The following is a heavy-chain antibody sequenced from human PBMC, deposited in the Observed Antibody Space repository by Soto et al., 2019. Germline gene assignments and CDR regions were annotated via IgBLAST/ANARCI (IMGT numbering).Heavy chain of an antibody. Sequence: QPGGSLRLSCAASGFTFSSYAMSWVRQAPGKGLEWVSAISGSGGSTYYADSVKGRFTISRDNSKNTLYLQMNSLRAEDTAVYYCAKDTGGYSGTRGGFDPWGQGTLVTVSS. CDR3: AKDTGGYSGTRGGFDP. CDR1: GFTFSSYA. D-gene: IGHD5-12*01. V-gene: IGHV3-23*01. J-gene: IGHJ5*02. CDR2: ISGSGGST.